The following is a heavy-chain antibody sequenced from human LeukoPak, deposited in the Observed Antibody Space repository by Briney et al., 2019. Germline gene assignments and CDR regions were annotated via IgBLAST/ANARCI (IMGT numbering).Heavy chain of an antibody. Sequence: QPGGSLRLSCAASGFTFSSYAMSWVRQAPGKGLEWVSAISGSGGSTYYADSVKGRFTISRDNSRDTLYLRMNSLRAEDTAVYYCAKKSVAVQTSGGVGYFDYWGQGTLVTVSS. CDR3: AKKSVAVQTSGGVGYFDY. J-gene: IGHJ4*02. D-gene: IGHD5/OR15-5a*01. V-gene: IGHV3-23*01. CDR2: ISGSGGST. CDR1: GFTFSSYA.